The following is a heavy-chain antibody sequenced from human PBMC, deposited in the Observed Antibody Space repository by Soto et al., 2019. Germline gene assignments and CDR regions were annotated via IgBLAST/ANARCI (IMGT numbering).Heavy chain of an antibody. V-gene: IGHV4-30-2*01. D-gene: IGHD6-6*01. CDR2: IYHSGST. CDR1: GGSISSGGYS. CDR3: ARYSSSSNWFDP. Sequence: PSETLSLTCAVSGGSISSGGYSWSWIRQPPGKGLELIGYIYHSGSTYYNPSLKSRVTISVDRSKNQFSLKLSSVTAADTAVYYCARYSSSSNWFDPWGQGTLVTVSS. J-gene: IGHJ5*02.